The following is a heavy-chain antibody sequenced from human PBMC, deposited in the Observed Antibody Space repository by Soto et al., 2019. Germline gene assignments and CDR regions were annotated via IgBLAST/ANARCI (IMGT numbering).Heavy chain of an antibody. J-gene: IGHJ5*02. CDR2: IWYDGSNK. V-gene: IGHV3-33*01. CDR3: ARDQRSSLWFGERWFDP. D-gene: IGHD3-10*01. CDR1: GFTFSSYG. Sequence: GGSLRLSCAASGFTFSSYGMHWVRQAPGKGLEWVAVIWYDGSNKYYADSVKGRFTISRDNSKNTLYLQMNSLRAEDTAVYYCARDQRSSLWFGERWFDPWGQGTLVTVSS.